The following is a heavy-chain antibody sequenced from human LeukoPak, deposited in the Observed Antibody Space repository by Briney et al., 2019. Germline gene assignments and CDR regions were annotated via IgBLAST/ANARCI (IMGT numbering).Heavy chain of an antibody. J-gene: IGHJ4*02. CDR3: ASQLGYCSGGSCLGIDY. CDR1: GGSISSGDYY. Sequence: SETLSLTCTVSGGSISSGDYYWSWIRQPPGKGLEWIGYIYYSGSTYYNPSLKSRVTISVDTSKNQFSLKLSSVTAADTAVYYCASQLGYCSGGSCLGIDYWGQGTLVTVSS. CDR2: IYYSGST. V-gene: IGHV4-30-4*01. D-gene: IGHD2-15*01.